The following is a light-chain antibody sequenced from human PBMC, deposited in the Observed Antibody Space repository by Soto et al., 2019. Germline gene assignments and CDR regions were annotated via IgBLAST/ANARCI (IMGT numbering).Light chain of an antibody. CDR3: QQYNNWPWT. V-gene: IGKV3-15*01. CDR2: GAS. CDR1: QSVNSK. Sequence: EILLTQSPATLSVSPGERATLSCMASQSVNSKLAWYQQKPGRAPRLLIYGASTRATGIPARFSGSGSGTEFTLTISSLQSEDFAVYYCQQYNNWPWTFGQGTKVHIK. J-gene: IGKJ1*01.